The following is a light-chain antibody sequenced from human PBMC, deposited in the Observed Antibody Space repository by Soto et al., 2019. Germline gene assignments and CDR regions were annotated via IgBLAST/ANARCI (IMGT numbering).Light chain of an antibody. CDR3: QQYVTSSPRT. Sequence: EIVLTQSPGTLSLSPGERATLSCRASHTISSSYLAWYQQKPGQAPRLLMYGISRRATGIPDRFSGSGSGTAVTLTINRLEPEDFAVYYCQQYVTSSPRTFGQGTKVEIK. CDR2: GIS. CDR1: HTISSSY. V-gene: IGKV3-20*01. J-gene: IGKJ1*01.